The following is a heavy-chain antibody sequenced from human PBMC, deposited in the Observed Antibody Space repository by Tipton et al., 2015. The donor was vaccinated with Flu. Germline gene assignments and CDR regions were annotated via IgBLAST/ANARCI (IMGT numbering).Heavy chain of an antibody. CDR1: GGSISSSNW. J-gene: IGHJ6*02. CDR3: ARDGGVGSGWSYSGGNYYYGMDV. CDR2: IYHSGST. Sequence: GLVKPSGTLSLTCAVSGGSISSSNWWSWVRQPPGKGLEWIGSIYHSGSTFYHPSLKSRVTISVDTSKNQFSLKLSSVTAADTAVYYCARDGGVGSGWSYSGGNYYYGMDVWGQGTTVIVSS. D-gene: IGHD6-19*01. V-gene: IGHV4-4*02.